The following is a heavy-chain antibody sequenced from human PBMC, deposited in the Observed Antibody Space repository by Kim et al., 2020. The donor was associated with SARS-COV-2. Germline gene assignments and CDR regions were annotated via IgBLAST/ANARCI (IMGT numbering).Heavy chain of an antibody. V-gene: IGHV3-9*01. CDR3: VNDRVAVYSFLDAFDM. D-gene: IGHD1-26*01. J-gene: IGHJ3*02. Sequence: SVKGRFTISRDNAKNSLYLQMKSLRTEDSALYFCVNDRVAVYSFLDAFDMWGQGTMVTVSS.